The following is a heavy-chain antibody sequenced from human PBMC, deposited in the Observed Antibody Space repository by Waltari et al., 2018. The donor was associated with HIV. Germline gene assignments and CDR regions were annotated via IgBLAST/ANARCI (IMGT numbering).Heavy chain of an antibody. J-gene: IGHJ4*02. D-gene: IGHD5-12*01. V-gene: IGHV3-74*01. CDR1: GFTFSRYW. CDR3: ARGDGYNYGAY. Sequence: EVQLVESGGGLVQPGGSLRLSCAAAGFTFSRYWMYWAGQAPGKGRGGVSRINTDGSSTKYADSVKGRFTISRDNAKNTLYLQMNSLRAEDTAVYYCARGDGYNYGAYWGQGTLVTVSS. CDR2: INTDGSST.